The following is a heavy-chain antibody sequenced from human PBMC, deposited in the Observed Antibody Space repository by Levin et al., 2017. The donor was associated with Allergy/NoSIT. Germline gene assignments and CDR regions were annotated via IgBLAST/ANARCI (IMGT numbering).Heavy chain of an antibody. Sequence: PSETLSLTCAVSGYSISSGYYWGWIRQPPGKGLEWIGSIYHSGSTYYNPSLKSRVTISVDTSKNQFSLKLSSVTAADTAVYYCARVLVVINPDAFDIWGQGTMVTVSS. J-gene: IGHJ3*02. D-gene: IGHD3-22*01. CDR3: ARVLVVINPDAFDI. CDR1: GYSISSGYY. CDR2: IYHSGST. V-gene: IGHV4-38-2*01.